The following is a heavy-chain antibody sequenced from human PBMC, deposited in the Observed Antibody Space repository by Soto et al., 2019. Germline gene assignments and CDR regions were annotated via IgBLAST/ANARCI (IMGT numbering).Heavy chain of an antibody. CDR1: GASIMSYY. J-gene: IGHJ6*02. V-gene: IGHV4-4*08. Sequence: EXLCLACSGSGASIMSYYCHWIRQPPGKGLEWIGYVYTSDYTRYSSSLKSRVTISVDTSKSQFYLRLNSVTAADTAVYYCASSAGNTGDFFYYNGMDVWGQGTTVTVSS. CDR3: ASSAGNTGDFFYYNGMDV. CDR2: VYTSDYT. D-gene: IGHD3-10*01.